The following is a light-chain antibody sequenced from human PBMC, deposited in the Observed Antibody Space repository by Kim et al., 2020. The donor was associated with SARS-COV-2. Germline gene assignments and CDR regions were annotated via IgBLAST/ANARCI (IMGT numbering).Light chain of an antibody. CDR1: QSISSW. Sequence: ASVGDRVTITCRASQSISSWLNWYQQKPEKAPKLLIYGASSLQSGVPSRFSGSGSRTDFTLTISSLQPEDFATYYCQQNNSTPRTFGQGTKVDIK. J-gene: IGKJ1*01. CDR3: QQNNSTPRT. CDR2: GAS. V-gene: IGKV1-39*01.